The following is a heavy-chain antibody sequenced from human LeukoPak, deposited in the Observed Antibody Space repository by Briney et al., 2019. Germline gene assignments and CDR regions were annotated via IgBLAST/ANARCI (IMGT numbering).Heavy chain of an antibody. CDR1: GYTFTGYY. J-gene: IGHJ4*02. CDR3: ARDRIYCSGGSCYHDLYYFDY. CDR2: INPNSGGT. D-gene: IGHD2-15*01. V-gene: IGHV1-2*02. Sequence: ASVKVSCKASGYTFTGYYMHWVRQAPGQGLEWMGWINPNSGGTNYTQKFQGRVTMTRDTPISTAYMELSRLRSDDTAVYYCARDRIYCSGGSCYHDLYYFDYWGQGTLVTVSS.